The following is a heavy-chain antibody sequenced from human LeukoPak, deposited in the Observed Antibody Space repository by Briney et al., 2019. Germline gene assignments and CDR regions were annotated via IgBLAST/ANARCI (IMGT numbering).Heavy chain of an antibody. CDR3: ARKLDSYYDFWSGYGDAFDI. D-gene: IGHD3-3*01. CDR1: GYTFTSYG. V-gene: IGHV1-18*01. CDR2: ISAYNGNT. Sequence: GASVKVSCKASGYTFTSYGISWVRQAPGQGLEWMGWISAYNGNTNYAQKLQGRVTMTTDTSTSTAYMELRSLRSDDTAVYYCARKLDSYYDFWSGYGDAFDIWGQGTMVTVSS. J-gene: IGHJ3*02.